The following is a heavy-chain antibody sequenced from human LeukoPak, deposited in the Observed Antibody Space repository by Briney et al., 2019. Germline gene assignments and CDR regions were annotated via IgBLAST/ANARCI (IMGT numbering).Heavy chain of an antibody. J-gene: IGHJ4*02. D-gene: IGHD3-22*01. V-gene: IGHV3-53*01. CDR2: IYSGGST. Sequence: GGYLILYCASSGFTVSSNYMSWVHQAPGKGLKWVSVIYSGGSTYYADSVKGRFTISRDNSKNTLYLQMNSLRAEDTAVYYCAKDQRPITMIVVVITYFDYWGQGTLVTVSS. CDR3: AKDQRPITMIVVVITYFDY. CDR1: GFTVSSNY.